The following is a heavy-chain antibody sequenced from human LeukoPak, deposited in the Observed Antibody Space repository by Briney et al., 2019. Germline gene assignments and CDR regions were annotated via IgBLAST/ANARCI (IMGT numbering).Heavy chain of an antibody. CDR2: IKHDGSGP. CDR3: ARAREITVSGTDYFDY. J-gene: IGHJ4*02. V-gene: IGHV3-7*01. D-gene: IGHD6-19*01. CDR1: GFRFSNYW. Sequence: PGGPLRLSCAVSGFRFSNYWMTWVRQAPGKGLEWVANIKHDGSGPSYLDSVKGRFTISRDNARNLLSLQMSSLRAEDTAVYYCARAREITVSGTDYFDYWGQGTLVTVSS.